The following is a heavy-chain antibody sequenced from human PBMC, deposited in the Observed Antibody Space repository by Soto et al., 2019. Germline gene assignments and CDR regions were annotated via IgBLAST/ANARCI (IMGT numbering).Heavy chain of an antibody. Sequence: QVQLQESGPRLVKPSGTLSLTCAVSGGSISSSKWWSWVRQSPGKGLEWIGGIYHSGSTNYNPSLESRVTISVDKSKNEFSLELSSVTAADAAVYYCARDPVFIAPRSGMDVWGQGTTVTVSS. V-gene: IGHV4-4*02. J-gene: IGHJ6*02. CDR3: ARDPVFIAPRSGMDV. CDR2: IYHSGST. D-gene: IGHD3-3*01. CDR1: GGSISSSKW.